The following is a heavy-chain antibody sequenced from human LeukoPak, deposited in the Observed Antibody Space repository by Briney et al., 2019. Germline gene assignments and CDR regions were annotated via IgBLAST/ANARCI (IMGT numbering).Heavy chain of an antibody. CDR3: ARDRGSSGYYQYYFDY. D-gene: IGHD3-22*01. CDR2: IIPILGIA. Sequence: ASVKVSCKASGGTFSSYAISWVRQAPGQGLEWMGRIIPILGIANYAQKFQGRVTITADKSTSTAYMELSSLRSEDTAVYYCARDRGSSGYYQYYFDYWGQGTLVTVSS. J-gene: IGHJ4*02. CDR1: GGTFSSYA. V-gene: IGHV1-69*04.